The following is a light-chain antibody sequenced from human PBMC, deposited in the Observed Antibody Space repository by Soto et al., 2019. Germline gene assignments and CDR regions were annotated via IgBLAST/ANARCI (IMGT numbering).Light chain of an antibody. CDR3: SSYAGSNNVV. Sequence: QSVLTQPPSASGSPGQSVTISCTGTSSDVGDYNYVSWYQQHPDKAPKLMIYEVTKRPSGVPDRFSGSKSGNTASLTVSGLQAEDEADYYCSSYAGSNNVVFGGGTKVTVL. CDR1: SSDVGDYNY. J-gene: IGLJ2*01. V-gene: IGLV2-8*01. CDR2: EVT.